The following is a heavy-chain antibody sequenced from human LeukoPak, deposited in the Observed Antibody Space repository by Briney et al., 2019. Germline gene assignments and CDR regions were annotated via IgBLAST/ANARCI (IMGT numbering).Heavy chain of an antibody. Sequence: GGSLRLSCTGSGFTFRTYAFSWVRQAPGKGLEWVSATGSNGVTYYANSVKGRFTISRDNSKNALYLQMNGLRADDTAVYYCGIRDTSDYYVFWGQGTLVTVSS. V-gene: IGHV3-23*01. D-gene: IGHD3-22*01. CDR2: TGSNGVT. J-gene: IGHJ4*02. CDR1: GFTFRTYA. CDR3: GIRDTSDYYVF.